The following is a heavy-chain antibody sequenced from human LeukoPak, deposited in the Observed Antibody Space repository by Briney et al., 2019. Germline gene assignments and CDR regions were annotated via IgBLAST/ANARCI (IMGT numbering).Heavy chain of an antibody. V-gene: IGHV3-21*01. CDR3: ARDRSGSYLSYFDY. CDR1: GFMFNNYA. J-gene: IGHJ4*02. D-gene: IGHD1-26*01. Sequence: GGSLRLSCAASGFMFNNYAMNWVRQAPGKGLEWVSSISSSSSYIYYADSVKGRFTISRDNAENSLYLQMNSLRAEDTAVYYCARDRSGSYLSYFDYWGQGTLVTVSS. CDR2: ISSSSSYI.